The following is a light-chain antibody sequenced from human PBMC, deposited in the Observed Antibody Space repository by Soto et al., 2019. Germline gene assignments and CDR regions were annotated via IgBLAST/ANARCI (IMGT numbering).Light chain of an antibody. J-gene: IGKJ5*01. CDR3: QQYGSSPIT. V-gene: IGKV3-20*01. CDR1: QSVSSSY. Sequence: EIVLTQSPGTLSLSPGERATLSCRASQSVSSSYLAWYQQKPGQAPRLLIYGASSRATGIPDRFSGSGAGTDFTLTISRLEPEDWAGDYCQQYGSSPITFGQGTRLEIK. CDR2: GAS.